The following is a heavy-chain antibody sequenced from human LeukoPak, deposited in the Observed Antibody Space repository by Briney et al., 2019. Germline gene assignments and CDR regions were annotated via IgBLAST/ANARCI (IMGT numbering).Heavy chain of an antibody. CDR3: ARGDIVVVPSAKGAYNWFDP. Sequence: GASVKVSCKASGYTFTGYYMHWVRQARGQGLEWMGWINPNSGGTNYAQKFQGRVTMTRDTSISTAYMELSRLRSDDTAVYYCARGDIVVVPSAKGAYNWFDPWGQGILVTVSS. CDR2: INPNSGGT. J-gene: IGHJ5*02. V-gene: IGHV1-2*02. CDR1: GYTFTGYY. D-gene: IGHD2-2*01.